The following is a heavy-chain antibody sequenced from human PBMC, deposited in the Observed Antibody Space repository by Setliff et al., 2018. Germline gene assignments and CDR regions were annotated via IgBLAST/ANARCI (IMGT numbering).Heavy chain of an antibody. CDR1: GGSISRSSYY. CDR2: IYYSGST. CDR3: ARLRGAFDY. V-gene: IGHV4-61*05. Sequence: SETLSLTCTVSGGSISRSSYYWGWIRQPPGKGLEWIGYIYYSGSTNYNPSLESRVTISVDTSKNQFSLRLNSATAADTAVYYCARLRGAFDYWGQGTLVTVSS. J-gene: IGHJ4*02. D-gene: IGHD3-16*01.